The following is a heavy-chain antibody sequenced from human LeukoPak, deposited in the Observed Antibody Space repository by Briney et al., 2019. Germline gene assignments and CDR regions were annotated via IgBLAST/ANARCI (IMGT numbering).Heavy chain of an antibody. V-gene: IGHV4-61*02. CDR1: GGSISSGYYY. Sequence: PSETLSLTCTVSGGSISSGYYYWSWIRQPAGKGLEWIGRIYTTGSTNYNPSLKSRVTISVDKSKNQFSLNLSSVTAADTAVYYCARAPYDILTGYNWFDPWGQGTLVTVSS. J-gene: IGHJ5*02. D-gene: IGHD3-9*01. CDR2: IYTTGST. CDR3: ARAPYDILTGYNWFDP.